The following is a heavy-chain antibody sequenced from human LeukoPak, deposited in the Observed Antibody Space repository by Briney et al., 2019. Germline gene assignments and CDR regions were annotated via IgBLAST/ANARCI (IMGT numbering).Heavy chain of an antibody. CDR2: ISYDGSNK. CDR3: AKDSVRYYYGSGAEIYYYYGMDV. CDR1: GFTFSSYG. Sequence: GRSLRLSCAASGFTFSSYGMHWVRQAPGKGLEWVAVISYDGSNKYYADSVKGRFTISRDNSKNTLYLQMNSLRAEDTDVYYCAKDSVRYYYGSGAEIYYYYGMDVWGKGTTVTVSS. D-gene: IGHD3-10*01. J-gene: IGHJ6*04. V-gene: IGHV3-30*18.